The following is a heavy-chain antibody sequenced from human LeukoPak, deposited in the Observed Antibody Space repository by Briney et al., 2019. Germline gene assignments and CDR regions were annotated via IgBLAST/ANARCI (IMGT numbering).Heavy chain of an antibody. D-gene: IGHD6-19*01. CDR1: GFTFDDYA. V-gene: IGHV3-9*01. J-gene: IGHJ4*02. CDR3: AKDYSSGGFDY. Sequence: GGSLRLSCAASGFTFDDYAVHWVRQAPGKGLEWVSGISWNSGSIGYADSVKGRFTISRDNAKNSLYLQMNSLRAEDTALYYCAKDYSSGGFDYWGQGTLVTVSS. CDR2: ISWNSGSI.